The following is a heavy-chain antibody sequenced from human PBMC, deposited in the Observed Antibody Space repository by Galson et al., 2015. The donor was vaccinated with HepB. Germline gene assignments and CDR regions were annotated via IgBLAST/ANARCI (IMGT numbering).Heavy chain of an antibody. CDR1: GYTFIGYY. CDR3: ARAYSSGYYYGAFDV. D-gene: IGHD3-22*01. V-gene: IGHV1-2*05. J-gene: IGHJ3*01. Sequence: SVKVSCKASGYTFIGYYIHWVRLAPGQGLEWMGRINPDSGGTDYAQKFQGRVTMTRGTSTSTAYMELSSLRSDDTVVYYCARAYSSGYYYGAFDVWGQGTMGTVS. CDR2: INPDSGGT.